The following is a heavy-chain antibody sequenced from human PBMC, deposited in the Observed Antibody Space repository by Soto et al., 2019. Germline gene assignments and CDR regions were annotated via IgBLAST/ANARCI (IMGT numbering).Heavy chain of an antibody. V-gene: IGHV1-3*01. Sequence: GASVKVSCKASGYTFTSYAMHWVRQAPGQRLEWMGWINAGNGNTKYSQKFQGRVTITRDTSASTAYMELSSLRSEDTAVYYCARESGSYYGFDYWGQGTLVTVSS. D-gene: IGHD1-26*01. CDR2: INAGNGNT. CDR1: GYTFTSYA. J-gene: IGHJ4*02. CDR3: ARESGSYYGFDY.